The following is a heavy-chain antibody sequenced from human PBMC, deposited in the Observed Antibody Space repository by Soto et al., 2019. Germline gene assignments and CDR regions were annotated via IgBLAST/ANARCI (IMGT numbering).Heavy chain of an antibody. Sequence: SVKVSCKASGGTFSSYAISWVRQAPGQGLEWMGGIIPIFGTADYAQKFQGRVTITADKSTSTAYMELSSLRSEDTAVYYCARVATGDYYYYYGMDVWGQGTTVTVSS. CDR1: GGTFSSYA. J-gene: IGHJ6*02. CDR3: ARVATGDYYYYYGMDV. CDR2: IIPIFGTA. D-gene: IGHD5-12*01. V-gene: IGHV1-69*06.